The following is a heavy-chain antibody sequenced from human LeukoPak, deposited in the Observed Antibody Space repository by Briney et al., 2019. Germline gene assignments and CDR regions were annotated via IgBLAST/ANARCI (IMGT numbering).Heavy chain of an antibody. CDR1: GGSFSGYY. J-gene: IGHJ4*02. CDR3: ARGRNY. CDR2: INHSGST. Sequence: SETLSLTCAVYGGSFSGYYWSWIRQPPGKGLEWIGEINHSGSTNYNPSLKSQVTISVDTSKNQFSLKLSSVTAADTAVYYCARGRNYWGQGTLVTVSS. V-gene: IGHV4-34*01.